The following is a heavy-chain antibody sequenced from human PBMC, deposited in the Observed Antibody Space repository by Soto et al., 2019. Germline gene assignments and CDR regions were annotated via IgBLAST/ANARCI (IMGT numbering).Heavy chain of an antibody. CDR3: ARSPDSSGYYPRWYYYGMDV. D-gene: IGHD3-22*01. J-gene: IGHJ6*02. CDR2: IYYAGST. CDR1: GGSRISYY. V-gene: IGHV4-59*12. Sequence: PLETLSLTCTVSGGSRISYYWSWIRQPPGRGLEWIGFIYYAGSTKYNPSLNSRVTISVDTSKNQFSLKLSSVTAADTAVYYCARSPDSSGYYPRWYYYGMDVWGQGTTVTVSS.